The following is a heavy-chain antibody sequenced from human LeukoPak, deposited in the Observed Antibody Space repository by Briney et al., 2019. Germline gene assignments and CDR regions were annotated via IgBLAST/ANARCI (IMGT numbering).Heavy chain of an antibody. J-gene: IGHJ4*02. D-gene: IGHD6-13*01. CDR3: ARLSGYSNT. V-gene: IGHV4-28*01. Sequence: SETLSLTCAVSDFSISSTNWWGWIRQPPGKGLEWIGYIYYSGSTYYNPSLKSRVTMSVDTSKNQFSLRLRSVTAVDTAVYYCARLSGYSNTWGQGTLVTVSS. CDR2: IYYSGST. CDR1: DFSISSTNW.